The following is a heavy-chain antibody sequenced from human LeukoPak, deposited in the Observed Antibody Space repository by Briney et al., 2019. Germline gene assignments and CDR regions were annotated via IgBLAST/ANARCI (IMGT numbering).Heavy chain of an antibody. V-gene: IGHV3-48*04. Sequence: TGGSLRLSCAASGFTFSDFWMNWVRQAPGKGLEWVSYISSSGSTIYYADSVKGRFTISRDNAKNTLYLQMNSLRAEDTAVYYSARQGPRGFDYWGQGTLVTVSS. J-gene: IGHJ4*02. CDR2: ISSSGSTI. CDR1: GFTFSDFW. CDR3: ARQGPRGFDY.